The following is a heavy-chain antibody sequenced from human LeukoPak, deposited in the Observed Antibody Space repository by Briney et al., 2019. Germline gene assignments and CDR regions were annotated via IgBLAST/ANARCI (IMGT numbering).Heavy chain of an antibody. CDR1: GFTFSSYE. CDR3: AREGRRATVTTPAGGYFDL. Sequence: GGSLRLSCAASGFTFSSYEMNWVRQAPGKGLEWVSYISSSGSTIYYADSVKGRFTISRDNAKNSLYLQMNSLRAEDTAVYYCAREGRRATVTTPAGGYFDLRGRGTLVTVSS. J-gene: IGHJ2*01. CDR2: ISSSGSTI. V-gene: IGHV3-48*03. D-gene: IGHD4-17*01.